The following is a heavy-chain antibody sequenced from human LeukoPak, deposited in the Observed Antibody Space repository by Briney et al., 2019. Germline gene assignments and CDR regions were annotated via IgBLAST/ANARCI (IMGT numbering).Heavy chain of an antibody. CDR1: GFTFSSYA. Sequence: SGGSLRLSCAASGFTFSSYAMTWVRQAPGKGLEWVSTIGGGGGATYYADSVKGRFTISRDNSKNTLSLQMNSLRAEDTAVYYCAKGRIAAAGTSDYWGQGTLVTVSS. CDR2: IGGGGGAT. J-gene: IGHJ4*02. CDR3: AKGRIAAAGTSDY. D-gene: IGHD6-13*01. V-gene: IGHV3-23*01.